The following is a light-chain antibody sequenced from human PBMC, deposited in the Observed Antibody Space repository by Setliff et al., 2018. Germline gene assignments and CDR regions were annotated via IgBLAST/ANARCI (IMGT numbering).Light chain of an antibody. Sequence: QSVLTQPPSVSGSPGRSVTISCTGTSSDVCNYDRVSWYQQAPGTAPKLMIYEVSSRPSGVPDRFSGSKSGNTASLTISGLQADDEADYYCSSYTSRSTYIFGTGTKVTVL. J-gene: IGLJ1*01. CDR1: SSDVCNYDR. CDR3: SSYTSRSTYI. V-gene: IGLV2-18*02. CDR2: EVS.